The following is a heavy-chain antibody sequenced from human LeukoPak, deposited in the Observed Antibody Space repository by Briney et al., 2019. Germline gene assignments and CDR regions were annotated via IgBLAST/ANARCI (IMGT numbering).Heavy chain of an antibody. J-gene: IGHJ3*02. V-gene: IGHV3-21*01. CDR1: GFTFSSYS. D-gene: IGHD6-6*01. CDR2: ISSSSSYI. CDR3: ARGYSSSAHDAFDI. Sequence: PGGSLRLSCAASGFTFSSYSMNWVRQAPGKGLEWVSSISSSSSYIYYADSVKGRFTISRDNAKNSLYLQLTSLRAEYTAVYYFARGYSSSAHDAFDIWGQGTMVTVSS.